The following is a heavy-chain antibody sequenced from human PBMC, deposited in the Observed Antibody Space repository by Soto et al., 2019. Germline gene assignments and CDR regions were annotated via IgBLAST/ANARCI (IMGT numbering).Heavy chain of an antibody. CDR2: IIPIFGTA. J-gene: IGHJ4*02. V-gene: IGHV1-69*13. Sequence: SVKVSCKASGYTFTSYGISWVRQAPGQGLEWMGGIIPIFGTANYAQKFQGRVTITADESTSTAYMELSSLRSEDTAVYYCARGLVDTAMDRFDYWGQGTLVTVSS. CDR1: GYTFTSYG. CDR3: ARGLVDTAMDRFDY. D-gene: IGHD5-18*01.